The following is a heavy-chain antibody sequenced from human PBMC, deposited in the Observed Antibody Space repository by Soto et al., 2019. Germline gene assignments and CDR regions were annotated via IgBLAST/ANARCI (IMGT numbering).Heavy chain of an antibody. CDR3: ARQRWLQWEGYYFDY. CDR1: GGSIRTYY. J-gene: IGHJ4*02. Sequence: SETLSLTCTVSGGSIRTYYWSWIRQPPGKGLEWIGYIYYTGGSPNYNPSLKSRVAISVDASKNQFSLKLSSVTAADTAVYYCARQRWLQWEGYYFDYWGQGALVTVSS. D-gene: IGHD5-12*01. V-gene: IGHV4-59*08. CDR2: IYYTGGSP.